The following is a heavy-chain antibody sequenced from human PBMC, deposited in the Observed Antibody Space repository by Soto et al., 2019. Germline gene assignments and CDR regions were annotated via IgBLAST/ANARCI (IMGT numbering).Heavy chain of an antibody. CDR2: INHSGST. CDR1: GGSFSGYY. D-gene: IGHD4-17*01. J-gene: IGHJ4*02. Sequence: SDTLSLTCAVYGGSFSGYYWSWIRQPPGKGLEWIGEINHSGSTNYNPSLKSRVTISVDTSKNQFSLKLSSVTAADTAVYYCARGWSHGDYVLFYFDYWGQGTLVTVSS. V-gene: IGHV4-34*01. CDR3: ARGWSHGDYVLFYFDY.